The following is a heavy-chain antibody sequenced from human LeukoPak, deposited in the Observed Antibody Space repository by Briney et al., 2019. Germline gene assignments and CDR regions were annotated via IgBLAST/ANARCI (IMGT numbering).Heavy chain of an antibody. J-gene: IGHJ4*02. CDR2: IYHSGST. V-gene: IGHV4-30-2*01. D-gene: IGHD5-18*01. CDR3: ARARGYSYGYFDY. Sequence: PSQTLSLTCAVSGGSISSGGYSWRWLRQPPGKGLEWIGYIYHSGSTYYNPSLKSRVTISVDRSKNQFSLKLSSVTAADAAVYYCARARGYSYGYFDYWGQGTLVTVSS. CDR1: GGSISSGGYS.